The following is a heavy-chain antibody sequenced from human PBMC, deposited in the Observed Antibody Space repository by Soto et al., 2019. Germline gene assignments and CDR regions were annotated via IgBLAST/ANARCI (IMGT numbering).Heavy chain of an antibody. V-gene: IGHV4-39*01. CDR2: IYYTGST. D-gene: IGHD1-26*01. Sequence: QLQLQESGPGLVKPSETLSLTCTVSGASIMSSDYYWAWLRQPPGKGLEWIGSIYYTGSTYYTPSLKSRVSISADTAKKQFSLKPTSVTAADTAVYHCVSGGRWETPQDSWGQGTLVTVSS. CDR1: GASIMSSDYY. CDR3: VSGGRWETPQDS. J-gene: IGHJ4*02.